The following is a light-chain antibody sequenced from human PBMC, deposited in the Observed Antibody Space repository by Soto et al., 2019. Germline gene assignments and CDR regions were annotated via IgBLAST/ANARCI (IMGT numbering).Light chain of an antibody. J-gene: IGKJ1*01. Sequence: DIQMTQSRSTLSSSVGERVTITWRASQSISVWLAWYQQKAGKAPNLLIYRASRLESGVPSRFSGSGSETEFTLTISGLQPGDSATYYCKQYNSYSPTFGTGTKVDIK. V-gene: IGKV1-5*03. CDR2: RAS. CDR3: KQYNSYSPT. CDR1: QSISVW.